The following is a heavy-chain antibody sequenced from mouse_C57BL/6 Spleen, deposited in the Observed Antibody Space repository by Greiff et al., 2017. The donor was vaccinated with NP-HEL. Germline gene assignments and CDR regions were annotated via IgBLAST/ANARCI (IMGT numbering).Heavy chain of an antibody. V-gene: IGHV1-59*01. Sequence: VQLQQPGAELVRPGTSVKLSCKASGYTFTSSWMHWVKQRPGQGLEWIGVIDPSDSYTNYNQQFKGKATLTVDTSSSTAYMQLSSLTSEDSVVYYCARGGITTAEYFDYWGQGTTLTVSS. CDR3: ARGGITTAEYFDY. CDR1: GYTFTSSW. CDR2: IDPSDSYT. D-gene: IGHD1-1*01. J-gene: IGHJ2*01.